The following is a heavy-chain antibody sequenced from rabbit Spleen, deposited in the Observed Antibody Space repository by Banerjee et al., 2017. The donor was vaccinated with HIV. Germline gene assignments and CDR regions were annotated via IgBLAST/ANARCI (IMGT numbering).Heavy chain of an antibody. Sequence: QLKESGGGLVQPGGSLKLSCTASGFTLSSYYMNCVRQAPGKGLEWIGYIDPVFGITYYANWVNGRFSISRENAQNTVFLQMISLTAADTATYFCARGSAAMTMVITGFYLTLWGPGTLVTVS. CDR3: ARGSAAMTMVITGFYLTL. D-gene: IGHD2-1*01. V-gene: IGHV1S7*01. CDR2: IDPVFGIT. CDR1: GFTLSSYY. J-gene: IGHJ4*01.